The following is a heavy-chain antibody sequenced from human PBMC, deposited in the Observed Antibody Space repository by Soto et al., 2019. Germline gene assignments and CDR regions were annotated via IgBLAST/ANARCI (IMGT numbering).Heavy chain of an antibody. D-gene: IGHD4-17*01. CDR2: ISGSGGST. CDR1: GFTFSSYA. CDR3: AKDEYDYGDPHFLVYNWFDP. Sequence: GGSLRLSCAASGFTFSSYAMSWVRQAPGKGLEWVSAISGSGGSTYYADSVKGRFTISRDNSKNTLYLQMNSLRAEDTAVYYCAKDEYDYGDPHFLVYNWFDPWGQGTLVTVSS. J-gene: IGHJ5*02. V-gene: IGHV3-23*01.